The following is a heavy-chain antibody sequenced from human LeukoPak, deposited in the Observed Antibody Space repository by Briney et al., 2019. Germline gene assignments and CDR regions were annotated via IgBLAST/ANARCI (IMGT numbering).Heavy chain of an antibody. D-gene: IGHD6-19*01. J-gene: IGHJ4*02. V-gene: IGHV1-69*05. CDR1: GGTFSSYA. CDR2: IIPIFGTA. CDR3: ARDWSSGWYRY. Sequence: GASVKVSCKASGGTFSSYAISWVRQAPGQGLEWMGRIIPIFGTANYAQKFQGRVTITTDESTSTAYMELSSLRSEDKAVYYCARDWSSGWYRYWGQGTLVTVSS.